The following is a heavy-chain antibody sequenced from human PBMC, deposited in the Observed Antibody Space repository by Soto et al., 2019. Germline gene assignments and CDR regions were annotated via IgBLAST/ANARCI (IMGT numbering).Heavy chain of an antibody. J-gene: IGHJ4*02. CDR3: ASWGVATITFDY. Sequence: SVKVSCKASGGTFSIYAISWVRRAPGQGLEWMGGIIPIFGTANYAQKFQGRVTITADESTSTAYMELSSLRSEDTAVYYCASWGVATITFDYWGQGTLVTVSS. CDR2: IIPIFGTA. V-gene: IGHV1-69*13. D-gene: IGHD5-12*01. CDR1: GGTFSIYA.